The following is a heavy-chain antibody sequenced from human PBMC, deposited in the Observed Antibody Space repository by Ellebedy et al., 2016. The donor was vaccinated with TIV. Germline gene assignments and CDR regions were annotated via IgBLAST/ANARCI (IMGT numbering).Heavy chain of an antibody. CDR1: GDTFSSYA. J-gene: IGHJ4*02. CDR2: IDTTTGNP. D-gene: IGHD1-26*01. Sequence: AASVKVSCKASGDTFSSYAINWVRQAPGQGLEWMGWIDTTTGNPTYAQGFTGRFVFSLDPSVSTAYLQISNLKAEDTAVFYCARLRPWELLDYWGQGTRVTVSS. V-gene: IGHV7-4-1*02. CDR3: ARLRPWELLDY.